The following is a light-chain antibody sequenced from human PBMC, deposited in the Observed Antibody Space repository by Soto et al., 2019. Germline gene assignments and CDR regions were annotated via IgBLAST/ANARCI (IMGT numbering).Light chain of an antibody. CDR1: QTISSW. CDR3: QHYNSYSEA. V-gene: IGKV1-5*03. Sequence: DIQMSQSPSTLSGSVGDRVTITCRASQTISSWLAWYQQKPGKDPKLLIYKASTLKSGVTSRFSGSGSGTEFTLTISSLQPDDFATYYCQHYNSYSEAFGQGTKVEIK. CDR2: KAS. J-gene: IGKJ1*01.